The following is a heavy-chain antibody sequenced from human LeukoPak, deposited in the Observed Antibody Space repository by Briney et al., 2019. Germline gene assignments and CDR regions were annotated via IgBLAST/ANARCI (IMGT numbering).Heavy chain of an antibody. Sequence: GESLRLSCAASGFTFSSYVMSWVRQAPGKGLEWVSTITSGGSTYYGDSVKGRFTISRDNSKNTLYLQMNSLRAEDTAVYYSATRGTSPTKYFQQWGQGTLVTVSS. CDR3: ATRGTSPTKYFQQ. V-gene: IGHV3-23*01. CDR2: ITSGGST. J-gene: IGHJ1*01. CDR1: GFTFSSYV. D-gene: IGHD1-1*01.